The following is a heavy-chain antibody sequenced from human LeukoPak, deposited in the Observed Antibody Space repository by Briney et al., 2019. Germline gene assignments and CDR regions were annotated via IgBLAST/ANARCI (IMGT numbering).Heavy chain of an antibody. CDR3: ARDFSGYDPVEYCSGGSCD. D-gene: IGHD2-15*01. J-gene: IGHJ4*02. CDR2: IKQDGSET. V-gene: IGHV3-7*03. CDR1: GFTFSNYW. Sequence: PGGSLRLSCAASGFTFSNYWMSWVRRAPGKGLEWVANIKQDGSETYSVDSVRGRFTISRDNAKNSLYLQMNSLRAEDTAVYYCARDFSGYDPVEYCSGGSCDWGQGTLVTVSS.